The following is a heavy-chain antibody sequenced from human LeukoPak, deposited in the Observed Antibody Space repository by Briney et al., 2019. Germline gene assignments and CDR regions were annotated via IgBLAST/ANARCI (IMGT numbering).Heavy chain of an antibody. Sequence: GGSLKISCTASGFTFTRYGMSWVRQAPGQGLEWMARINHTGSERYYVESVKGRFTISRDNATSSLYLQMSSLRAEDTAVYYCARCGLSGSYYYGYFDYWGQGTLVTVSS. J-gene: IGHJ4*02. CDR3: ARCGLSGSYYYGYFDY. D-gene: IGHD3-22*01. V-gene: IGHV3-7*04. CDR1: GFTFTRYG. CDR2: INHTGSER.